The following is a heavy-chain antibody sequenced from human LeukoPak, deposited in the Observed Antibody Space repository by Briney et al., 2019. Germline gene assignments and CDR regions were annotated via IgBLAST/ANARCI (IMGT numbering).Heavy chain of an antibody. J-gene: IGHJ4*02. CDR3: ASGEDIVVVPADY. CDR1: GFTFSDYY. D-gene: IGHD2-2*01. Sequence: GGSLRLSCAAPGFTFSDYYMSWIRQAPGKGLEWVSYISSSGSTIYYADSVKGRFTISRDNAKNSLYLQMNSLRAEDTAVYYCASGEDIVVVPADYWGQGTLVTVSS. CDR2: ISSSGSTI. V-gene: IGHV3-11*04.